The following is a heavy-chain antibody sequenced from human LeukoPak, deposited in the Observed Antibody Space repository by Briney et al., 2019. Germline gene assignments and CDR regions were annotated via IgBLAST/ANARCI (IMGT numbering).Heavy chain of an antibody. CDR2: IRSKANSYAT. D-gene: IGHD2/OR15-2a*01. V-gene: IGHV3-73*01. J-gene: IGHJ5*02. Sequence: GGSLRLSCAASGFTFSGSAMHWVRQASGKGLGWVGRIRSKANSYATAYAASVKGRFTISRDDSKNTAYLQMNSLKTEDTAVYYCTRLSSLIGVDPWGQGTLVTVSS. CDR3: TRLSSLIGVDP. CDR1: GFTFSGSA.